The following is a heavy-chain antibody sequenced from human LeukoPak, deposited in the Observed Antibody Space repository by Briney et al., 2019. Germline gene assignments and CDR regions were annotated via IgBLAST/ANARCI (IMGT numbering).Heavy chain of an antibody. J-gene: IGHJ4*02. D-gene: IGHD3-22*01. V-gene: IGHV1-2*02. CDR1: GYTFTGYY. CDR2: INPNSGGT. Sequence: ASVKVSCKASGYTFTGYYMHWVRQAPGQGLEWMGWINPNSGGTNYAQKFQGRVTMTRDTSISTAYMELSRLRSDDTAVYYCARERYDSRLGDYWGQGTLVTVSS. CDR3: ARERYDSRLGDY.